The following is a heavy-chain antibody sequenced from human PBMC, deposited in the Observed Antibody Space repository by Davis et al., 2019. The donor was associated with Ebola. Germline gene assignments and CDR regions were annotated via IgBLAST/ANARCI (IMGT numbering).Heavy chain of an antibody. CDR3: ATCGFCVSTSGVDY. V-gene: IGHV3-30*03. D-gene: IGHD5/OR15-5a*01. J-gene: IGHJ4*02. CDR1: GFIFRDYG. CDR2: TSYDETNI. Sequence: GESLKISCAASGFIFRDYGMHWVRQAPGKGLEWVAMTSYDETNIHYADSVRGRFTISRDNSKNTLYLQMNSLSGDDTALYYCATCGFCVSTSGVDYWGQGTLVTVSS.